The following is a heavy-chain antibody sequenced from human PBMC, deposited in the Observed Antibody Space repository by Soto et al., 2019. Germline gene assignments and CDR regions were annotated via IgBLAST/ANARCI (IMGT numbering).Heavy chain of an antibody. V-gene: IGHV3-72*01. J-gene: IGHJ4*02. D-gene: IGHD2-15*01. CDR3: ARVIVVVAGTTHHYYFDY. Sequence: GGALRLSCAGSGFTFSDHYMDWVRQAPGKGLEWVGRSRNKTKGHTTEYAASVKGRFTMSRDESKSSLYLQMNSLKIEDTAVYYCARVIVVVAGTTHHYYFDYWGQGTLVTVSS. CDR2: SRNKTKGHTT. CDR1: GFTFSDHY.